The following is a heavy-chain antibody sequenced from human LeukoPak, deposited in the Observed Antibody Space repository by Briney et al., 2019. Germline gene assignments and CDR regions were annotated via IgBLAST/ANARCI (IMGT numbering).Heavy chain of an antibody. D-gene: IGHD3-22*01. CDR2: INHSGST. V-gene: IGHV4-34*01. J-gene: IGHJ4*02. Sequence: SETLSLTCAVYGGSFSGYYWSWIRQPPGKGLEWIGEINHSGSTKNNPSLKSRVTISVDTSKNQFSLKLSSVTAADTAVYYCARDTSPDYWETRGYYDSWGQGTLVTVSS. CDR1: GGSFSGYY. CDR3: ARDTSPDYWETRGYYDS.